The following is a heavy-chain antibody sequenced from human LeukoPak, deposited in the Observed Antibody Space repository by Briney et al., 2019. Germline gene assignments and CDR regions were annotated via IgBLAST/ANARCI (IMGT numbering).Heavy chain of an antibody. Sequence: GGSLRLSCEASGFTFSRYAMSWVRQAPGKGLEWVSVMSADSNTTYYADAVKGRFTISRDNSKNMLYLQMNGLRAEDTAVYYCAVLWIMIVNPSDAFDFWGQGTMVSVSS. J-gene: IGHJ3*01. D-gene: IGHD3-16*02. CDR2: MSADSNTT. CDR1: GFTFSRYA. CDR3: AVLWIMIVNPSDAFDF. V-gene: IGHV3-23*01.